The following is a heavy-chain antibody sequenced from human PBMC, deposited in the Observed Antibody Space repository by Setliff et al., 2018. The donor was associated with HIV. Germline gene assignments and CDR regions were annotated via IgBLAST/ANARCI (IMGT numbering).Heavy chain of an antibody. Sequence: PSETLSLTCAVYGGSFSGHFWGWIRQPPGKGLEWIGEITPSGGTNYNPSLKSRVTISVDTSKNQFSLKLSSVTAADTAVYYCALPYCSGGNCWSSASLPPAGWFDPWGQGTLVTVSS. V-gene: IGHV4-34*01. D-gene: IGHD2-15*01. CDR2: ITPSGGT. CDR1: GGSFSGHF. CDR3: ALPYCSGGNCWSSASLPPAGWFDP. J-gene: IGHJ5*02.